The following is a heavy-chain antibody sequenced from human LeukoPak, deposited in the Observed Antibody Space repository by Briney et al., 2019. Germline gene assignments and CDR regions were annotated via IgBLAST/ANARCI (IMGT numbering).Heavy chain of an antibody. CDR1: GFTFDDYA. V-gene: IGHV3-43*02. D-gene: IGHD1-26*01. CDR2: ISGDGGST. CDR3: AKGQSGSYYSFDY. Sequence: GGSLRLSCAASGFTFDDYAMHWVRQAPGKGLEWVSLISGDGGSTYYADSVKGRFTISRDNSKNSLYLQMNSLRAEDTALYYCAKGQSGSYYSFDYXXQGTXXTVS. J-gene: IGHJ4*02.